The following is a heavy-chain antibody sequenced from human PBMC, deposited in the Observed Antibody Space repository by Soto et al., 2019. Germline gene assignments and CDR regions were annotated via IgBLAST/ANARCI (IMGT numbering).Heavy chain of an antibody. Sequence: PGGSLRLSCAASGFTFSSYAMSWVRQAPGKGLEWVSAISGSGGSTYYADSVKGRFTISRDNSKNTLYLQMNSLRAEDTAVYYCAKVSDVLRFLEWTNAFDIWGQGTMVTVSS. J-gene: IGHJ3*02. CDR2: ISGSGGST. CDR1: GFTFSSYA. D-gene: IGHD3-3*01. V-gene: IGHV3-23*01. CDR3: AKVSDVLRFLEWTNAFDI.